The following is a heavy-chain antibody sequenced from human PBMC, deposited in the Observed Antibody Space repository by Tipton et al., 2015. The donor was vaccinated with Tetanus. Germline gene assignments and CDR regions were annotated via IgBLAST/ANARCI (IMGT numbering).Heavy chain of an antibody. V-gene: IGHV4-31*03. CDR3: ARRAGTSRFDY. J-gene: IGHJ4*02. CDR2: IYYTGNT. CDR1: GGSIRSGGFY. Sequence: TLSLTCTVSGGSIRSGGFYWSWIRQHPVKGLEWIGYIYYTGNTYYNPSLKSRVTISVDTSKNQFSLKLSSVTAADTAVYYCARRAGTSRFDYWGQGTLVTVSS. D-gene: IGHD1-7*01.